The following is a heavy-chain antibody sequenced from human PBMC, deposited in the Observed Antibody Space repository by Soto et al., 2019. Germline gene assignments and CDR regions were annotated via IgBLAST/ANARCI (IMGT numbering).Heavy chain of an antibody. Sequence: QVQLVQSGAEVKKPGSSVKVSCKASGCTFSNYGISWVRQAPGQGLEWMGGIIRIFGTTNYAQKFQGRVTITADQSTSTANMELSSLRSEDTAVYYCARGGEYDSSGFYVDWGQGTLVTVSS. V-gene: IGHV1-69*01. CDR1: GCTFSNYG. J-gene: IGHJ4*02. D-gene: IGHD3-22*01. CDR3: ARGGEYDSSGFYVD. CDR2: IIRIFGTT.